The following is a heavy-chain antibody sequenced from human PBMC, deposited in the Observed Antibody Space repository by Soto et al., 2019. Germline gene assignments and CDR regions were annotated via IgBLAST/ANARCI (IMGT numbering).Heavy chain of an antibody. V-gene: IGHV3-33*01. CDR1: GFTLSSYG. CDR3: ARATGIPMFGVVIPPYGMDV. D-gene: IGHD3-3*01. CDR2: IWNDGSNK. J-gene: IGHJ6*02. Sequence: QVKLVESGGGVVQHGMSLRLSGAASGFTLSSYGMHWVRQAPGKGLEWVAVIWNDGSNKYYADSVKGRFTISRDNSKNTLYLQMNSLIAEDTAVYSCARATGIPMFGVVIPPYGMDVGSQVTTFTVSS.